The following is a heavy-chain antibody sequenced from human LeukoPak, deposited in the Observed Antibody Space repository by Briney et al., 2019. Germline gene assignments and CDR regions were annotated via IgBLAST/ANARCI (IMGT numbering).Heavy chain of an antibody. V-gene: IGHV4-39*07. J-gene: IGHJ6*03. CDR2: IYYSGST. CDR1: GGSISSSSYY. CDR3: ARDEETGYCSGGSCIYYYYMDV. Sequence: SETLSLTCTFSGGSISSSSYYWGWIRQPPGKGLEWIGSIYYSGSTYYNPSLKSRVTISVDTSKNQFSLKLSSVTAADTAVYYCARDEETGYCSGGSCIYYYYMDVWGKGTTVTVSS. D-gene: IGHD2-15*01.